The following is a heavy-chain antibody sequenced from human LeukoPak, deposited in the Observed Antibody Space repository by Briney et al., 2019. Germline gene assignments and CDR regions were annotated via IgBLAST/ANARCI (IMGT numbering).Heavy chain of an antibody. J-gene: IGHJ4*02. CDR1: GFTFDDYA. Sequence: PGGSLRLSCAASGFTFDDYAMHWVRQAPGKGLEWVSLISWDGGSTYYADSVKGRFTISRDNSKNSLYLQMNSLRAEDTALYYCAKDMSTVVTLGCPDYWGQGTLVTVSS. V-gene: IGHV3-43D*03. CDR3: AKDMSTVVTLGCPDY. CDR2: ISWDGGST. D-gene: IGHD4-23*01.